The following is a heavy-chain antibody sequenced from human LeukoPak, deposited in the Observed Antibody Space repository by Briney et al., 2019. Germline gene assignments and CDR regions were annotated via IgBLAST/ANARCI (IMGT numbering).Heavy chain of an antibody. D-gene: IGHD5-18*01. CDR1: GFTFSSYG. J-gene: IGHJ6*03. CDR2: IRYDGSNK. V-gene: IGHV3-30*02. Sequence: GGSLRLSCAASGFTFSSYGMHWVRQAPGKGLEWVAFIRYDGSNKYYADSVKGRFTISRDNSKNTLYLQMDSLRAEDTAVYYCARVADTATRTYYYYYYMDVWGKGTTVTVSS. CDR3: ARVADTATRTYYYYYYMDV.